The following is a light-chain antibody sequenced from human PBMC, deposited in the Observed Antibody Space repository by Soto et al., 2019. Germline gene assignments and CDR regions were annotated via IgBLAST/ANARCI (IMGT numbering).Light chain of an antibody. Sequence: DIVMTQSPDSLAVSLGERATINCKSSQSVLYSSNNENYLAWYQQKPGQPPKLLIYWASTRESGVPDRFSGSGSGTDFTLTISSLQAEDVAVYYCQQYYSSFITFGQGTRLEIK. V-gene: IGKV4-1*01. J-gene: IGKJ5*01. CDR2: WAS. CDR1: QSVLYSSNNENY. CDR3: QQYYSSFIT.